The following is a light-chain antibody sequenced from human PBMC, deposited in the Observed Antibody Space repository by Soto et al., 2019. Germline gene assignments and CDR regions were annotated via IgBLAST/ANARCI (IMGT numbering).Light chain of an antibody. Sequence: EIVLPPSPGTLSLSPGDRATLSCRASQSVSHNYLAWYQQKPGQAPRLLIYGASNRATGIPDRFSGSGSGTDFTLTISRLEPEEFAVDDCQQYGSSGTVGQGTKVDIK. V-gene: IGKV3-20*01. J-gene: IGKJ1*01. CDR1: QSVSHNY. CDR2: GAS. CDR3: QQYGSSGT.